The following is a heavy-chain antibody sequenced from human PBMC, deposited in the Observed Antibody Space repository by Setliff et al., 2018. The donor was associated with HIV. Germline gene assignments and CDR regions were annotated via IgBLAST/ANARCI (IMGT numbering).Heavy chain of an antibody. CDR1: GGSISSSSYY. Sequence: SETLSLTCTVSGGSISSSSYYWGWIRQPPGKGLEWIGSIYYSGSTYYNPSLKSRVTISVDTSKNQFSLKLSSVTAADTAVYYRARVEGATPDAFDIWGQGTMVTVSS. J-gene: IGHJ3*02. D-gene: IGHD1-26*01. V-gene: IGHV4-39*07. CDR2: IYYSGST. CDR3: ARVEGATPDAFDI.